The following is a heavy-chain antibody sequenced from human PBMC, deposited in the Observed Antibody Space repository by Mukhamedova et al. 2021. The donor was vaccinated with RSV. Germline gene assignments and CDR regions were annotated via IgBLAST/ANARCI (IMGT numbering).Heavy chain of an antibody. Sequence: IRQSPSRGLEWLGRTYYRSKWYNDYAVSVKSRITINADTSKNQVSLHLNSVTPEDTAVYYCARGEEWELFPFFFDSLSQGLLVTV. CDR2: TYYRSKWYN. V-gene: IGHV6-1*01. J-gene: IGHJ4*02. CDR3: ARGEEWELFPFFFDS. D-gene: IGHD1-26*01.